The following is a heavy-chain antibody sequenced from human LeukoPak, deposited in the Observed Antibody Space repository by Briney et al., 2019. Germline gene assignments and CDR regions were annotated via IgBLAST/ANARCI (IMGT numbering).Heavy chain of an antibody. CDR3: AKDPGSSWYGYFDY. D-gene: IGHD6-13*01. J-gene: IGHJ4*02. V-gene: IGHV3-NL1*01. CDR2: IYTDGNSI. Sequence: GGSLRLSCAASGFTFSSYGMHWVRQAPGKGLVWVSHIYTDGNSINYADSVKGRFTISRDNSKNTLFLQMNSLRAEDTAVYYCAKDPGSSWYGYFDYWGQGTLVTVSS. CDR1: GFTFSSYG.